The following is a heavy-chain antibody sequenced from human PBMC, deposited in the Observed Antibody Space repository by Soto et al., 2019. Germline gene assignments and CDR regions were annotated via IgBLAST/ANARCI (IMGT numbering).Heavy chain of an antibody. J-gene: IGHJ4*02. CDR2: IYYSGST. CDR1: GGSISSYY. CDR3: ASYDYGVDY. V-gene: IGHV4-59*08. D-gene: IGHD4-17*01. Sequence: SETLSLTCTVSGGSISSYYWSWIRQPPGKGLEWIGYIYYSGSTNYNPSLKGRVTISVDTSKNQFSLKLSSVTAADTAVYYCASYDYGVDYWGQGTLVTVSS.